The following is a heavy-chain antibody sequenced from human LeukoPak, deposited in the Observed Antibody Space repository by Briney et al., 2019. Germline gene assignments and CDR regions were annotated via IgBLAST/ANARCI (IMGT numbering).Heavy chain of an antibody. Sequence: SETLSLTCAVSGYSISSGYYWGWIRQPPGKGLEWIGSIYHSGSTYYNPSLKSRVTISVDTSKNQFSLKLSSVTAADTAVYYCASQPRDRSSWYGSFGRGSAVDYWGQGTLVTVSS. V-gene: IGHV4-38-2*01. CDR1: GYSISSGYY. CDR2: IYHSGST. D-gene: IGHD6-13*01. CDR3: ASQPRDRSSWYGSFGRGSAVDY. J-gene: IGHJ4*02.